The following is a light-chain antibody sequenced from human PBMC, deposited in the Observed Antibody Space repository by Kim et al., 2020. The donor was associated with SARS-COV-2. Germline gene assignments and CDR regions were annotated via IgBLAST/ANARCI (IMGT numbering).Light chain of an antibody. CDR1: QSIDTW. V-gene: IGKV1-5*03. Sequence: IQMTQSPSTLSASVGDRVTITCRASQSIDTWLAWYQQKPGKAPKVLIHKASTLERGVPSRFSGSGFGTEFTLTISSLQPDDFATYYCQQYHSHNSFGQGTKLEI. J-gene: IGKJ2*03. CDR3: QQYHSHNS. CDR2: KAS.